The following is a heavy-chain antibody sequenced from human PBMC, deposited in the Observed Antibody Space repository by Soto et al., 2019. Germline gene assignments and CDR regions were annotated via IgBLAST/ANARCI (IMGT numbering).Heavy chain of an antibody. CDR3: ELDSISP. CDR1: GYTFTSYG. CDR2: ISAYNGNT. V-gene: IGHV1-18*01. J-gene: IGHJ5*02. Sequence: ASVKVSCKASGYTFTSYGISWVRQAPGQGLEWVGWISAYNGNTNYAQKLQGRVTMTTDTSTSTAYVELRSLRSDDTAVYYCELDSISPWGQGTLVTVSS.